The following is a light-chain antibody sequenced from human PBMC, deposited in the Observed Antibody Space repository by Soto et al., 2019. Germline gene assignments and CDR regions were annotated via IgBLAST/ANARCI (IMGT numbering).Light chain of an antibody. CDR1: QSISTW. CDR2: KAS. V-gene: IGKV1-5*03. J-gene: IGKJ4*01. CDR3: QQYNTYPLT. Sequence: DFQMTQSPSTLSASVGDRVTITCRASQSISTWLAWYQQKPGKAPKLLIYKASSLEAGVPSRFSGSGSGTEFNITISSLQPDDFATYYCQQYNTYPLTFGGGTTVEIK.